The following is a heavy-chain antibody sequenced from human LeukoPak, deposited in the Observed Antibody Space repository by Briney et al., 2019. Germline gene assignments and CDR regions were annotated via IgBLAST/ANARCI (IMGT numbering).Heavy chain of an antibody. J-gene: IGHJ4*02. Sequence: SETLSLTCAVYGGSFSGYYWSWIRQPPGKGLEWIGEINHSGSTNYNPSLKSRVTISVDTSKNQFSLKLSSVTAADTAVYYCATPGSYYYHFDYWGQGTLVTVSS. D-gene: IGHD1-26*01. CDR1: GGSFSGYY. V-gene: IGHV4-34*01. CDR2: INHSGST. CDR3: ATPGSYYYHFDY.